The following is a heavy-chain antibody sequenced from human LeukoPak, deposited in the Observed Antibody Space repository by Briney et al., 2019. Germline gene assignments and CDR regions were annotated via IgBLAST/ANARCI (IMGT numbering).Heavy chain of an antibody. Sequence: ASVKVSCKASGYTFTGYYMHWVRQAPGQGLEWMGWINPNSGGTNYAQKFQGRVTMTRDTSISTAYMELSRLRSDDTAVYYCARTATGYCSSTSCYHPEFDYWGQGTLVTVSS. V-gene: IGHV1-2*02. CDR2: INPNSGGT. J-gene: IGHJ4*02. D-gene: IGHD2-2*01. CDR1: GYTFTGYY. CDR3: ARTATGYCSSTSCYHPEFDY.